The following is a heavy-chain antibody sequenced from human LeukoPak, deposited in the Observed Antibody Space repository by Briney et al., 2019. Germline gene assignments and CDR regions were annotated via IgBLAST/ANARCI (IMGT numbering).Heavy chain of an antibody. J-gene: IGHJ4*02. Sequence: GGSLRLSCAASGFTFSSYGMHWVRQAPGKGLEWVAVIWYDGSNKYYADSVKGRFTISRDNSKNTLYLQMNSLRAEDTAVYYCARDQVGATYYFDYWGQGTLVTVSS. CDR1: GFTFSSYG. V-gene: IGHV3-33*01. CDR2: IWYDGSNK. D-gene: IGHD1-26*01. CDR3: ARDQVGATYYFDY.